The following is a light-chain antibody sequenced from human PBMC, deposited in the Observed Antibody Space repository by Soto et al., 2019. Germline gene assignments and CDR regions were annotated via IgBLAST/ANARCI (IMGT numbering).Light chain of an antibody. J-gene: IGKJ1*01. Sequence: DIQMTQSPSSLSASVGDRVTITCRASQSISSYLNWYQQKPGKAPKLLIYAASSLQSGVPSRFRGSGSRTAFTLTISSLQPEDFATYYCQQSYSTPPTFGQGTKVEIK. CDR3: QQSYSTPPT. CDR1: QSISSY. CDR2: AAS. V-gene: IGKV1-39*01.